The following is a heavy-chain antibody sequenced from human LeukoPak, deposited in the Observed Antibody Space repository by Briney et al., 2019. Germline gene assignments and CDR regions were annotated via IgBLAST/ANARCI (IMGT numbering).Heavy chain of an antibody. CDR1: GFTFSSYS. J-gene: IGHJ4*02. CDR3: ARNMVRGVIFPLGY. Sequence: PGGSLRLSCAASGFTFSSYSMNWIRQAPGKGLEWVSYISTSGSTKYYADSVKGRFTMSRDNAKNSLYLQMNSLRAEDTAVYYCARNMVRGVIFPLGYWGQGILVTVSS. V-gene: IGHV3-48*04. D-gene: IGHD3-10*01. CDR2: ISTSGSTK.